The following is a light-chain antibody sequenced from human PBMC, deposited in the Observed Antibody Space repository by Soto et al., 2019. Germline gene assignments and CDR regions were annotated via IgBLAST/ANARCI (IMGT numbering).Light chain of an antibody. J-gene: IGKJ1*01. Sequence: DIQMTQSPSTLSASVGDRVAITCRASQSISKCLDWYQQKPGRAPELLIYDASILKSGVPSRFSGSGSGTEFSLTITSLQPDDSAMYYCQQYNGYSWTFGQGTKVDIK. CDR2: DAS. CDR3: QQYNGYSWT. CDR1: QSISKC. V-gene: IGKV1-5*01.